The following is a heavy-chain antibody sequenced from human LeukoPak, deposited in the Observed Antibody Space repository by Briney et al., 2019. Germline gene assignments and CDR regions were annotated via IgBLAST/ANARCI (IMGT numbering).Heavy chain of an antibody. CDR1: GYTFTSYG. CDR2: ISAYNGNT. Sequence: ASVNVSFKSSGYTFTSYGMSWVRQAPGQGGEGIGCISAYNGNTNYPQKLQGSVTMTTDTSTSTAYMELRSLRSDDTAVYYCAAGSGSYLLDVWGKGTTVTVSS. CDR3: AAGSGSYLLDV. D-gene: IGHD1-26*01. V-gene: IGHV1-18*01. J-gene: IGHJ6*04.